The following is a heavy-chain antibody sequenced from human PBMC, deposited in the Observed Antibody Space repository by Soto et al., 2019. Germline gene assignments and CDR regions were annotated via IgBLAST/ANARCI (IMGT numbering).Heavy chain of an antibody. J-gene: IGHJ6*02. CDR3: ASQQLVHYYYGMDV. Sequence: SDTLCLTCTVSGGSISSYYWSWIRQPPGKGLEWIGYIYYSGSTNYNPSLKSRVTISVDTSKNQFSLKLSSVTAADTAVYYCASQQLVHYYYGMDVWGQGTTVTVSS. D-gene: IGHD6-13*01. CDR2: IYYSGST. V-gene: IGHV4-59*01. CDR1: GGSISSYY.